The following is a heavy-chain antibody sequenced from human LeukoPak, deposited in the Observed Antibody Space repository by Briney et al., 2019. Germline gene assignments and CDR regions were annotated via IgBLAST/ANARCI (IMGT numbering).Heavy chain of an antibody. CDR2: IYSGGST. CDR1: GFTVSSNY. CDR3: ARAPVWFGEWFFDY. J-gene: IGHJ4*02. Sequence: PGGSLRLSRAASGFTVSSNYMSWVRQAPGKGLEWVSVIYSGGSTYYADSVKGRFTISRDNSKSTLYLQMNSLRAEDTAVYYCARAPVWFGEWFFDYWGQGTLATVSS. V-gene: IGHV3-53*01. D-gene: IGHD3-10*01.